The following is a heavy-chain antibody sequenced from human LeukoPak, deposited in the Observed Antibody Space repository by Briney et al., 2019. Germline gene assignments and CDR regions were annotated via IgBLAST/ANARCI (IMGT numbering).Heavy chain of an antibody. D-gene: IGHD2-21*02. V-gene: IGHV3-7*01. CDR2: INQDASEI. J-gene: IGHJ4*02. CDR1: GFTFSTYW. Sequence: GGSLRLSCAASGFTFSTYWMNWYRQAPGKGLEWVGNINQDASEINYVDSVRGRFTISRDNAKNSLHLQMNSLRAEDTAVYYCATDRDDSDWQKRFDSWGQGTLVTVSS. CDR3: ATDRDDSDWQKRFDS.